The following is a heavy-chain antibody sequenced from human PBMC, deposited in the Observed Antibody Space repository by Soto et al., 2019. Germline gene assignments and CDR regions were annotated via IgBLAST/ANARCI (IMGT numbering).Heavy chain of an antibody. V-gene: IGHV3-30-3*01. J-gene: IGHJ4*02. D-gene: IGHD5-12*01. CDR1: GFTFTSYA. CDR2: ISYDGSNK. CDR3: ARDLTSPRSVATIVDLPDY. Sequence: QVQLVESGGGVVQPGRSLRLSCAASGFTFTSYAMHWVRQAPGKGLEWVAVISYDGSNKYYADSVKGRFTISRDNSKNTLYLHMNSLRAEDTDVYYCARDLTSPRSVATIVDLPDYWGQGTLVTVSS.